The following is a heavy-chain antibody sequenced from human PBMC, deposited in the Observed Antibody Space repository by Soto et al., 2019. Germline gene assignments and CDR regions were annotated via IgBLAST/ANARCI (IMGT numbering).Heavy chain of an antibody. J-gene: IGHJ4*02. Sequence: SETLSLTCAVCGGSLSGHYWTWIRQPHSKGREWLRQSNYRGSANYTSSLKRRVSRSVDASKNHISLKLSSVTGADTAVYFCVRAWELVGANRALDYWEQGNLVTV. CDR2: SNYRGSA. V-gene: IGHV4-34*01. CDR3: VRAWELVGANRALDY. CDR1: GGSLSGHY. D-gene: IGHD1-26*01.